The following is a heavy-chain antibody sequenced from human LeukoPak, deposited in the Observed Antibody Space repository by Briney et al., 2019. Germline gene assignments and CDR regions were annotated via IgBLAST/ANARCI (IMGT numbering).Heavy chain of an antibody. D-gene: IGHD3-22*01. J-gene: IGHJ4*02. CDR3: ARDYYDSSGYSRY. CDR1: GFTFSNYE. V-gene: IGHV3-48*03. CDR2: ISSSGSTI. Sequence: GGSLRLSCAASGFTFSNYEMNWVRQAPGKGLEWVSYISSSGSTIYYADSVKGRFTISRDNAKNSLYLQMNSLRAEDTAVYYCARDYYDSSGYSRYWGQGTLVTVSS.